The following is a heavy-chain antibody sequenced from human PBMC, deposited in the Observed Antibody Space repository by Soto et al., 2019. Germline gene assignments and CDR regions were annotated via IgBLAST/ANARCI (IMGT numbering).Heavy chain of an antibody. V-gene: IGHV3-23*01. CDR3: AKALPMYYYDSSGYSDYYYDMDV. Sequence: LRLSCAASGFTLNSYAMNWVRQAPGKGLEWVSGISARGEKTYYADSVKGRFTISRDNSKNTVYLQMNSLRAKDTAVFYCAKALPMYYYDSSGYSDYYYDMDVWGQGTTVTVSS. CDR1: GFTLNSYA. D-gene: IGHD3-22*01. J-gene: IGHJ6*02. CDR2: ISARGEKT.